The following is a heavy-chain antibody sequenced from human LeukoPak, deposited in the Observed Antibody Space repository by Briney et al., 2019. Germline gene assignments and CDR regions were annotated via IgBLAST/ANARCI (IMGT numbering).Heavy chain of an antibody. Sequence: HPGGSLRLSCAASGFTFSSYGMHWVRQAPGKGLEWVAVISYDGSNKYYADSVKGRFTISRDNSKNTLYLQMNSLRAEDTAVYYCAKPRTGGTMMRWDYFDYWGQGTLVTVSS. D-gene: IGHD4/OR15-4a*01. V-gene: IGHV3-30*18. CDR1: GFTFSSYG. J-gene: IGHJ4*02. CDR2: ISYDGSNK. CDR3: AKPRTGGTMMRWDYFDY.